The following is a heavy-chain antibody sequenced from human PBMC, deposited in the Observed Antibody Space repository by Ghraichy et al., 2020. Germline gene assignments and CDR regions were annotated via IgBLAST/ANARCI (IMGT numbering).Heavy chain of an antibody. Sequence: GGSLRLSCAASGFIFSYHWMHWVRQAPGKGLVWVSRISDDESSTSSTNYADSVKGRFTVSRDNAKNTLYLQMNSLRAEDTAIYYCVRGRPQGFDYWGQGTLVTVSS. V-gene: IGHV3-74*01. CDR3: VRGRPQGFDY. CDR1: GFIFSYHW. CDR2: ISDDESST. J-gene: IGHJ4*02.